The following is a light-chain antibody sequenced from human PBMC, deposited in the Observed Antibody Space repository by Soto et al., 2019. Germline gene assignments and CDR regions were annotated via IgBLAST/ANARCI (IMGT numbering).Light chain of an antibody. V-gene: IGLV2-14*01. CDR2: EIS. Sequence: QSALTQPASVSASPGQSITISCTGTSSDVGRYNFVSWYQQHPGKAPKLMIYEISNRPSGVSDRFSGSKSGNTASLTISGLHTEDEADYYCSSYTSSTTWVFGGGTQLTVL. J-gene: IGLJ3*02. CDR3: SSYTSSTTWV. CDR1: SSDVGRYNF.